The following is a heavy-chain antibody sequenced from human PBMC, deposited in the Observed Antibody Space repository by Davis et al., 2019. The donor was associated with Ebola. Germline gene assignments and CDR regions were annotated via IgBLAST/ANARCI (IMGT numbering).Heavy chain of an antibody. J-gene: IGHJ6*02. CDR1: GGTFSSYA. V-gene: IGHV1-18*01. Sequence: ASVKVSCKASGGTFSSYAISWVRQAPGQGLEWMGWISAYNGNTNYAQKLQGRVTMTTDTSTSTAYMELRSLRSDDTAVYYCARAPVAYGAHYYYGMDVWGQGTTVTVSS. D-gene: IGHD6-19*01. CDR3: ARAPVAYGAHYYYGMDV. CDR2: ISAYNGNT.